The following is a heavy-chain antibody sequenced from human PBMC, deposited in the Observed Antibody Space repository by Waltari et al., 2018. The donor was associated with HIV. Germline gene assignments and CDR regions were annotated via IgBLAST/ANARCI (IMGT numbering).Heavy chain of an antibody. D-gene: IGHD6-19*01. CDR3: ARDPEWLVEGGDY. V-gene: IGHV3-48*02. J-gene: IGHJ4*02. CDR2: ISRSGNTK. CDR1: GFLFRRDS. Sequence: EVQLVESGGGLVQPGGSLRLSCAASGFLFRRDSVNWVRQAPGKGLEWVSYISRSGNTKYYADSVKGRFTIFRDNAKNSLYLQMNSLRDEDTAVYYCARDPEWLVEGGDYWGQGTLVTVSS.